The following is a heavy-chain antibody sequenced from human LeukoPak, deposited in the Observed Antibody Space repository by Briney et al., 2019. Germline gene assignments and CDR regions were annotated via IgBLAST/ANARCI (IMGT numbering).Heavy chain of an antibody. CDR2: IYHSGST. Sequence: SSETLSLTCAVSGGSISSSNWWSWVRQPPGKGLEWIGEIYHSGSTNYNPSLKSRVTISVDKSKNQFSLKLSSVTAADTAVYYCARVLSGNALGDYWGQGTLVTVSS. J-gene: IGHJ4*02. V-gene: IGHV4-4*02. CDR1: GGSISSSNW. D-gene: IGHD4-23*01. CDR3: ARVLSGNALGDY.